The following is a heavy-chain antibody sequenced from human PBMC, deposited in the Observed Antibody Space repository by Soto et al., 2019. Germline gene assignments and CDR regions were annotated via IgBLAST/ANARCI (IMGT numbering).Heavy chain of an antibody. Sequence: GGSLRLSCAASGFTFSSYGMHWVRQAPGKGLEWVAVISYDGSNKYYADSVKGRFTISRDNSKNTLYLQMNSLRAEDTAVYYCAKDRAVDSSGLDDYYYYGMDVWGQGTTVTVSS. CDR2: ISYDGSNK. V-gene: IGHV3-30*18. CDR1: GFTFSSYG. CDR3: AKDRAVDSSGLDDYYYYGMDV. J-gene: IGHJ6*02. D-gene: IGHD6-19*01.